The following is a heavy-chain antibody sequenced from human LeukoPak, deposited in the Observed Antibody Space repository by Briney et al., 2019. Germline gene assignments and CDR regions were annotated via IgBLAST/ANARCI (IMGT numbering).Heavy chain of an antibody. CDR2: ITTDGNTI. CDR3: ARRSHNSYGCFDY. V-gene: IGHV3-48*03. CDR1: GFLLSYYE. D-gene: IGHD5-18*01. Sequence: GGSLRLSCAASGFLLSYYEMNWVRQAPGKGLEWISYITTDGNTIYDADSVKGRFTISRDNAKNSLYLQMNSLRADDTAVYYCARRSHNSYGCFDYWGQGTLVTVSS. J-gene: IGHJ4*02.